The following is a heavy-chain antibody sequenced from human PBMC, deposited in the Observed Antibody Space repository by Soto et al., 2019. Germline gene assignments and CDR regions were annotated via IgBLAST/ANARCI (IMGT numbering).Heavy chain of an antibody. CDR2: ISYDGSNK. J-gene: IGHJ6*02. CDR3: ARFYYDSSGYLPSPYYYYYGMDV. Sequence: GGSLRLSCAASGFTFSSYAMHWVRQAPGKGLEWVAVISYDGSNKYYADSVKGRFTISRDNAKNSLYLQMNSLRAEDTAVYYCARFYYDSSGYLPSPYYYYYGMDVWGQGTTVTVSS. D-gene: IGHD3-22*01. CDR1: GFTFSSYA. V-gene: IGHV3-30-3*01.